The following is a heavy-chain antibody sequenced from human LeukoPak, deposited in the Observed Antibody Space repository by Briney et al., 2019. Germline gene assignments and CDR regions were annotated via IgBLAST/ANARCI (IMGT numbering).Heavy chain of an antibody. V-gene: IGHV3-30-3*01. CDR2: ISYDGNNK. CDR1: GFTFAIYA. Sequence: GGSLRPSCAASGFTFAIYAMHWVRQAPGKGLEWVAVISYDGNNKYYADSVKGRFTISRDNSKNTLYLQMNSLRAEDTAVYYCARESGSGSQIDYWGQGTLVTVSS. CDR3: ARESGSGSQIDY. D-gene: IGHD3-10*01. J-gene: IGHJ4*02.